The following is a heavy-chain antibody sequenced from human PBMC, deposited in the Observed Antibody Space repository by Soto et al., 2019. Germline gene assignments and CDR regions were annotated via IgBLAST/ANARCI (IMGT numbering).Heavy chain of an antibody. CDR2: IFSSGST. CDR1: GGSINTFY. CDR3: AREGSYSAYNFAHGIQLWPFDL. V-gene: IGHV4-4*07. Sequence: KTSETLSLTCTVSGGSINTFYWSWVRQPAGKGLEWIGRIFSSGSTSFNPSLESRVAMSVDTSKNHFSLNLSSVTAADMAVYYCAREGSYSAYNFAHGIQLWPFDLWGQGALVTVS. D-gene: IGHD5-12*01. J-gene: IGHJ4*02.